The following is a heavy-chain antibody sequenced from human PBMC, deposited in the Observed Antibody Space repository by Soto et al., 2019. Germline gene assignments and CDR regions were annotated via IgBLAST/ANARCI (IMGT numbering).Heavy chain of an antibody. Sequence: ASVKVSCKASGYTFTSYYMHWVRQAPGQGLEWMGIINPSGGSTSYAQKFQGRVTMTRDTSTSTVYMELSSLRSEDTAVYYRASALYDSSGPRGSLEYWGQGTLVTVSS. J-gene: IGHJ4*02. D-gene: IGHD3-22*01. V-gene: IGHV1-46*03. CDR2: INPSGGST. CDR3: ASALYDSSGPRGSLEY. CDR1: GYTFTSYY.